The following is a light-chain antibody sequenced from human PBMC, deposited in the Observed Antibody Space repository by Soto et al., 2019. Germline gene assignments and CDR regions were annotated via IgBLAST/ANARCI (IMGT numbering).Light chain of an antibody. J-gene: IGKJ5*01. CDR3: QKYNNWPIT. Sequence: EIVLTQSPGTLSVSPGDRATPSCRASQSVSSTYLTWYQQKTGQAPRLLIYGASTRATGIPDRLSGSGSGTELNLTISRLQSEDFAVYYCQKYNNWPITCGQGTRLEIK. CDR1: QSVSSTY. CDR2: GAS. V-gene: IGKV3-15*01.